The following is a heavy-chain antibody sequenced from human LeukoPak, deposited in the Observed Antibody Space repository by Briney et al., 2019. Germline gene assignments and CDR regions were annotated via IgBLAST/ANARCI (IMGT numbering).Heavy chain of an antibody. CDR3: ARVKRVYSYGYLDY. CDR1: GGSFSGYY. Sequence: SETLSLTCAVYGGSFSGYYWSWIRQPTGKGLERIGEINHSGSTNYNPSLKSRVTISVDTSKNQFSLKLSSVTAADTAVYYCARVKRVYSYGYLDYWGQGTLVTVSS. J-gene: IGHJ4*02. D-gene: IGHD5-18*01. V-gene: IGHV4-34*01. CDR2: INHSGST.